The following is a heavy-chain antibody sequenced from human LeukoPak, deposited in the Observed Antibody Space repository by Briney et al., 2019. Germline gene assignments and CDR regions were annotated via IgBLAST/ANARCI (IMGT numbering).Heavy chain of an antibody. J-gene: IGHJ4*02. CDR1: GFTFSNYA. D-gene: IGHD6-13*01. Sequence: GGSLRLSCAASGFTFSNYAMTWVRQAPGKGLEWVSAISGSGDRTFYADSVRGRFTISRDSSKNTLDLQMDSLRAEDTAVYYCAKSSSWFFEYWGQGTLVTVSS. V-gene: IGHV3-23*01. CDR3: AKSSSWFFEY. CDR2: ISGSGDRT.